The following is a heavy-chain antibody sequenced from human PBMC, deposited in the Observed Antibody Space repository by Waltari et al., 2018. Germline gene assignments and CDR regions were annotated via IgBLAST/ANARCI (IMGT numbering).Heavy chain of an antibody. Sequence: QVQLQQWGAGLLKPSETLSLTCAVYGGSFSGYYWSWIRQPPGKGLEWIGEINHSGSTNYNPSLKSRVTISVDTSKNQFSRKLSSVTAADTAVYYCASGIAATSDYWGQGTLVTVSS. D-gene: IGHD6-6*01. V-gene: IGHV4-34*01. CDR3: ASGIAATSDY. CDR2: INHSGST. CDR1: GGSFSGYY. J-gene: IGHJ4*02.